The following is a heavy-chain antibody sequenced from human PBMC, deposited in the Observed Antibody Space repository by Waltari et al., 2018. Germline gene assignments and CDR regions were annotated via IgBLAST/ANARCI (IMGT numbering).Heavy chain of an antibody. CDR1: GHRFSRSW. CDR2: IYPGDSDT. CDR3: ARHVGGSWGYMDV. J-gene: IGHJ6*02. Sequence: VQLVQSGAELTTPGESLRLSGQASGHRFSRSWIGWVRQVPGKGLGWLGIIYPGDSDTRSSPSFQGQVIISADKSITTAYLQWSSLKASDTAIYYCARHVGGSWGYMDVWGQGTAVTVSS. D-gene: IGHD3-3*01. V-gene: IGHV5-51*01.